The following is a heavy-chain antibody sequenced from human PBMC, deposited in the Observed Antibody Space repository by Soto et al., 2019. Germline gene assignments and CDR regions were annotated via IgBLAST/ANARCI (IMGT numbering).Heavy chain of an antibody. CDR1: GFSFNTYV. V-gene: IGHV3-30*18. Sequence: PGGSLRLSCTDSGFSFNTYVMDWVHQAPGKGLEWVARILYDGSKEYYADPVKGRFTISRDNSKNTLYLQMDRLRVEDTAVYFCAKGLALMADLWGQGTPVTVSS. CDR2: ILYDGSKE. J-gene: IGHJ5*02. D-gene: IGHD2-21*01. CDR3: AKGLALMADL.